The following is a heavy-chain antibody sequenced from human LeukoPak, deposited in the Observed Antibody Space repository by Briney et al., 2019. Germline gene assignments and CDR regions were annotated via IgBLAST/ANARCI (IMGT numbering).Heavy chain of an antibody. D-gene: IGHD2-8*01. V-gene: IGHV3-30*18. Sequence: GGSLRLSCAASGLTFRSYGMHWVRQAPGKGLEWVALISYDGSNIYYADSVKGRFTISRDNSKNTLYLQMNSLRAEDTAVYYCAKDGHCSNGVCYGYYDYWGQGTLVTVSS. CDR3: AKDGHCSNGVCYGYYDY. CDR1: GLTFRSYG. J-gene: IGHJ4*02. CDR2: ISYDGSNI.